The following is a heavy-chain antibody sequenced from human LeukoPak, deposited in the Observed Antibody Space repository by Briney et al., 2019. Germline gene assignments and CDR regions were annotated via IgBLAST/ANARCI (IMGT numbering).Heavy chain of an antibody. Sequence: GGSLRLSCAASGFTFSSYAMSWVRQAPGKGLEWVSAISGSGGSTYYADSVKGRFTISRDNSKNTLYLQMNSLRAEDTAVYYCATHHSSSWYLMDYWGQGTLVTVSS. CDR1: GFTFSSYA. CDR2: ISGSGGST. V-gene: IGHV3-23*01. J-gene: IGHJ4*02. D-gene: IGHD6-13*01. CDR3: ATHHSSSWYLMDY.